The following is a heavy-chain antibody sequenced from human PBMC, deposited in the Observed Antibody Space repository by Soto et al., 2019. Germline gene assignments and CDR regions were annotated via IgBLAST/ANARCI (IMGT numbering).Heavy chain of an antibody. J-gene: IGHJ4*02. Sequence: VGSLRLSCAASGFTFSSYWMSWVRQAPGKGLEWVANIKQDGSEKYYVDSVKGRFTISRDNAKNSLYLQMNSLRAEDTAVYYCARDHTTNFWSGSHLSDYWGQGTLVTVSS. CDR2: IKQDGSEK. CDR3: ARDHTTNFWSGSHLSDY. D-gene: IGHD3-3*01. V-gene: IGHV3-7*01. CDR1: GFTFSSYW.